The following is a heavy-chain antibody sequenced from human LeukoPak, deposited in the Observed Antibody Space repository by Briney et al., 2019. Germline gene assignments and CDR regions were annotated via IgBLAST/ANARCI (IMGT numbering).Heavy chain of an antibody. Sequence: ASVKVSCKASGGTFISYAISWVRQAPGQGLEWMGGIIPIFGTANYAQKFQGRVTITADESTSTAYMELSSLRSEDTAVYYCARGGWDGYNSHDAFDIWGQGTMVTVSS. CDR3: ARGGWDGYNSHDAFDI. J-gene: IGHJ3*02. D-gene: IGHD5-24*01. V-gene: IGHV1-69*13. CDR1: GGTFISYA. CDR2: IIPIFGTA.